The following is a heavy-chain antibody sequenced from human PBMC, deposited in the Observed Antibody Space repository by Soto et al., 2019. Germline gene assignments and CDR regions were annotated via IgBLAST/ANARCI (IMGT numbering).Heavy chain of an antibody. CDR3: ARDKITGLFDY. Sequence: SETLSLTFTVYGGSFSGSYWPRIRQPPGTGLEWIGEINHSGSTNYNPSLKSRVTISVDTSKNQFSLKLTSVTAADTAVYYCARDKITGLFDYWGQGTLVTVS. V-gene: IGHV4-34*01. CDR1: GGSFSGSY. J-gene: IGHJ4*02. D-gene: IGHD2-8*02. CDR2: INHSGST.